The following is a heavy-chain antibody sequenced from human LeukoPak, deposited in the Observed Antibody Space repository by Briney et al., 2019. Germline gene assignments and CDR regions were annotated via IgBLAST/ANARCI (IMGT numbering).Heavy chain of an antibody. V-gene: IGHV3-23*01. CDR3: AKNPSSYSSGWNDY. D-gene: IGHD6-19*01. CDR2: ISGSGGST. CDR1: GFTFSSYG. J-gene: IGHJ4*02. Sequence: GGSLRLSCAASGFTFSSYGMSWVRQAPGKGLEWVSAISGSGGSTYYADSVKGRFTISRDNSKNTLYLQMNSLRAEDTAVYYCAKNPSSYSSGWNDYWGQGTLVTVSS.